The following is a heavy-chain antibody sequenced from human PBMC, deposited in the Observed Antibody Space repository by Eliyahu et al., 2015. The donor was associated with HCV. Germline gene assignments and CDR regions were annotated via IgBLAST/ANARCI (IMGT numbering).Heavy chain of an antibody. Sequence: QVQLVQSGPEVKKPGASVRVSXQASGYSFXNYGISWVRXAPGQGLEWMAWISTYNGDTNYAQKLQARITLTTDTSTGTAYMDLKSLTADDTAFYYCATTSSGNTFESWGQGTLVTVSS. CDR3: ATTSSGNTFES. CDR2: ISTYNGDT. D-gene: IGHD1-26*01. CDR1: GYSFXNYG. V-gene: IGHV1-18*01. J-gene: IGHJ4*02.